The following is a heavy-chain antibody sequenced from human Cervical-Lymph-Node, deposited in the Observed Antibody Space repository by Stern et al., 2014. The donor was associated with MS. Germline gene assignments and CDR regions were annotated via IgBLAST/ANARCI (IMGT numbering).Heavy chain of an antibody. CDR1: GYTFDSYY. CDR3: ARDGGGVGAAAINWFDP. CDR2: INPRSGDT. D-gene: IGHD1-26*01. Sequence: QVQLLQPGAEVKKPGASVQLSCKASGYTFDSYYIHWVRQAPGQGLEWMGIINPRSGDTNYAKKFLGRVAMTKDTSTSTVQLALSSLRSDDTAVYFCARDGGGVGAAAINWFDPWGQGNLLIVSS. J-gene: IGHJ5*02. V-gene: IGHV1-46*02.